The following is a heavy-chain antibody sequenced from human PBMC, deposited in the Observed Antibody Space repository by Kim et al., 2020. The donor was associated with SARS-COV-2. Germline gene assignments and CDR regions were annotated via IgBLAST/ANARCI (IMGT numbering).Heavy chain of an antibody. CDR1: GGTFSSYA. Sequence: SVKVSCKASGGTFSSYAISWVRQAPGQGLEWMGGIIPIFGTANYAQKFQGRVTITADESTSTAYMELSSLRSEDTAVYYCAINPYGSGSSSLDYWGQGTLVTVSS. V-gene: IGHV1-69*13. D-gene: IGHD3-10*01. CDR3: AINPYGSGSSSLDY. CDR2: IIPIFGTA. J-gene: IGHJ4*02.